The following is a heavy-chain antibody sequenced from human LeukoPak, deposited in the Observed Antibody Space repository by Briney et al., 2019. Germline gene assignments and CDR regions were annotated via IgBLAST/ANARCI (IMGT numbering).Heavy chain of an antibody. D-gene: IGHD3-10*01. J-gene: IGHJ5*02. V-gene: IGHV3-48*03. CDR3: ARDYYGSGSYWDWFDP. CDR1: GFSFSNSD. CDR2: ISSSGSTI. Sequence: GGSLRLSCVGSGFSFSNSDMNWVRQAPGKGLEGVSYISSSGSTIYYADSVKGRFTISRDNAKNSLYLQMNSLRAEDTAVYYCARDYYGSGSYWDWFDPWGQGTLVTVSS.